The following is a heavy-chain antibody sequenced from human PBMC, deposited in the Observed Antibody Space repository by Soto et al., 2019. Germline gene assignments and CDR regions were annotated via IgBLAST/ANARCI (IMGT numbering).Heavy chain of an antibody. Sequence: SVKVSCKASGGTFSSYTISWVRQAPGQGLEWMGRIIPILGIANYAQKFQGRVTITADKSTSTAYMELSSLRSEDTAVYYCASSFHYGSGSFYYYYMDGSGKGTTVTVSS. CDR3: ASSFHYGSGSFYYYYMDG. J-gene: IGHJ6*03. V-gene: IGHV1-69*02. CDR2: IIPILGIA. CDR1: GGTFSSYT. D-gene: IGHD3-10*01.